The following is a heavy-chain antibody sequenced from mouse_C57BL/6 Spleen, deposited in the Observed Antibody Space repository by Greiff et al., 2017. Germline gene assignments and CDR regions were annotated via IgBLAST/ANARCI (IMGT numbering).Heavy chain of an antibody. J-gene: IGHJ4*01. D-gene: IGHD2-1*01. Sequence: VQLQQPGAELVRPGSSVKLSCKASGYTFTSYWMHWVKQRPIQGLEWIGNIDPSDSETHYNQKFKDKATLTVDKSSSTAYMQLSSLTSEDSAVYYCARFDGKDAMDYWGQGTSVTVSS. CDR1: GYTFTSYW. CDR3: ARFDGKDAMDY. CDR2: IDPSDSET. V-gene: IGHV1-52*01.